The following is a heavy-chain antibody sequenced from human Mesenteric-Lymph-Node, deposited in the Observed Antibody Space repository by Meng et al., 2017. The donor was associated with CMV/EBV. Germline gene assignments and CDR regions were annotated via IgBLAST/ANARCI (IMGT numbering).Heavy chain of an antibody. CDR2: IIPIFGTA. CDR3: APATSGSCVDY. V-gene: IGHV1-69*05. CDR1: GGTFSSYA. D-gene: IGHD1-26*01. J-gene: IGHJ4*02. Sequence: SVKVSCKASGGTFSSYAISWVRQAPGQGLEWMGGIIPIFGTANYAQKFQGRVTMTRDTSISTAYMELSRLRSDDTAVYYCAPATSGSCVDYWGQGTLVTVSS.